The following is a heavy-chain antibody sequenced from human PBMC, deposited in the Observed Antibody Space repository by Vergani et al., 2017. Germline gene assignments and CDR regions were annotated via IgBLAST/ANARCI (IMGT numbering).Heavy chain of an antibody. CDR3: ARASIAARLRIWYFDY. D-gene: IGHD6-6*01. CDR2: IYYSGIT. J-gene: IGHJ4*02. CDR1: GGSMSSGGYY. Sequence: QVQLQESGPGLVKPSQTLSLTCTVSGGSMSSGGYYWSWIRQHPGKGLEWIGYIYYSGITYYNPSLKSRVTISVDTSKNQFSLKLSSVTAADTAVYYCARASIAARLRIWYFDYWGQGTLVTVSS. V-gene: IGHV4-31*03.